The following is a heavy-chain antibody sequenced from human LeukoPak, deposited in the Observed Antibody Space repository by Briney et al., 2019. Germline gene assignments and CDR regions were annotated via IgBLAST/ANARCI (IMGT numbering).Heavy chain of an antibody. V-gene: IGHV3-21*01. D-gene: IGHD6-19*01. CDR1: GFTFSSYA. CDR3: ARDGGSGSRPVDY. J-gene: IGHJ4*02. CDR2: ISGSSSYI. Sequence: PGGSLRLSCAASGFTFSSYAMSWVRQAPGKGLEWVSAISGSSSYIYYADSVKGRFTISRDNAKNSLYLQMNSLRAEDTAVYYCARDGGSGSRPVDYWGQGTLVTVSS.